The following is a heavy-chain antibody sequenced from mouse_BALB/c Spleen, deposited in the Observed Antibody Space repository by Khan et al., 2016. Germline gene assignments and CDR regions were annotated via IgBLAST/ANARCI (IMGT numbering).Heavy chain of an antibody. CDR2: IGFDGYN. CDR1: GYSITNNFY. CDR3: ARDGNYYALDY. V-gene: IGHV3-6*02. Sequence: EVKLLESGPGLVKPSQSLSLTCSVTGYSITNNFYWSWIRQLPGNKLEWMGYIGFDGYNNYNSSLTNRISITRDTSKNQVFLHSNSVTSEDTSTYYWARDGNYYALDYWGQGTSVTVSS. D-gene: IGHD2-1*01. J-gene: IGHJ4*01.